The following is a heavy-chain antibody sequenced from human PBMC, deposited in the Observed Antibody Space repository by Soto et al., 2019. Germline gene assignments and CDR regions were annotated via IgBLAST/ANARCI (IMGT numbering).Heavy chain of an antibody. D-gene: IGHD5-12*01. CDR2: IYYSGST. CDR3: ARESRDGFNSPFDS. V-gene: IGHV4-31*03. J-gene: IGHJ4*02. CDR1: GGSISSGAYY. Sequence: SETLSLTCTVSGGSISSGAYYWSWIRQHPGKGLEWVGYIYYSGSTSYNPSLKSRVTISVDTSKNQFSLKLSSMTAADTAVYYCARESRDGFNSPFDSWGQGTLVTVSS.